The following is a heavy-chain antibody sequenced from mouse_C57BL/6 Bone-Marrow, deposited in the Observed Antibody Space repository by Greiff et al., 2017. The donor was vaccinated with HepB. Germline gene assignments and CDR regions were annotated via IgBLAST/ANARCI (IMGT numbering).Heavy chain of an antibody. D-gene: IGHD1-3*01. CDR1: GYTFTSYW. V-gene: IGHV1-64*01. Sequence: QVQLQQPGAELVKPGASVKLSCKASGYTFTSYWMHWVKQRPGQGLEWIGMIHPNSGSTNYNEKFKSKATLTVDKCSSTAYMQLSSLTSEDSAVYYCARDSGYAMDYWGQGTSVTVSS. CDR2: IHPNSGST. J-gene: IGHJ4*01. CDR3: ARDSGYAMDY.